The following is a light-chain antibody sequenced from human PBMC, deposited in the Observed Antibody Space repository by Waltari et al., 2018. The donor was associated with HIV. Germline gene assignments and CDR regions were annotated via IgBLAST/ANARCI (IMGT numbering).Light chain of an antibody. CDR2: EAS. V-gene: IGKV3-11*01. CDR3: HQRSSWPRT. CDR1: QSVSSY. Sequence: DIVLTQSPATLSFSPGERATLSCRASQSVSSYLAWYQQKPGQAPRLLIYEASNRATGIPARFSGSGSGTDFTLTISSLEPEDFAVYYCHQRSSWPRTFGQGTKLEIK. J-gene: IGKJ2*01.